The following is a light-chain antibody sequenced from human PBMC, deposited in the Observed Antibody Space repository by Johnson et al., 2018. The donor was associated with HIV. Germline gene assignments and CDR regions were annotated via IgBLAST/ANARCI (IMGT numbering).Light chain of an antibody. CDR1: SSNIGNNY. Sequence: QLVLTQPPSVSAAPGQKVTISCSGSSSNIGNNYVSWYQQLPGTAPKLLIYENNKRPSGIPDRFSGSKSGTSATLGITGLQTGDEADYYCGTWDSSLSAVNVFGTVTKVTVL. CDR2: ENN. CDR3: GTWDSSLSAVNV. V-gene: IGLV1-51*02. J-gene: IGLJ1*01.